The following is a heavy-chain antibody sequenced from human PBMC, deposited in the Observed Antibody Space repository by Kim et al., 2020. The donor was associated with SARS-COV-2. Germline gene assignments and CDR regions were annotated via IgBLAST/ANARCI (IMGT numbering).Heavy chain of an antibody. CDR1: GYTFTSYA. CDR2: INAGNGNT. Sequence: ASVKVSCKASGYTFTSYAMHWVRQAPGQRLEWMGWINAGNGNTKYSQKFQGRVTITRDTSASTAYMELSSLRSEDTAVYYCARAGGRDHGGYSRPWYFDLWGRGTLVTVSS. D-gene: IGHD5-12*01. V-gene: IGHV1-3*01. J-gene: IGHJ2*01. CDR3: ARAGGRDHGGYSRPWYFDL.